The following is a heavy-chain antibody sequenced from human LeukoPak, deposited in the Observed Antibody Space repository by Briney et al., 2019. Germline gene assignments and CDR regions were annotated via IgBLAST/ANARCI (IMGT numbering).Heavy chain of an antibody. CDR3: AKDRYSGSAMVYFQH. D-gene: IGHD1-26*01. J-gene: IGHJ1*01. V-gene: IGHV3-23*01. CDR1: GFTFSSNG. CDR2: ISGSGGST. Sequence: GGSLRLSCAASGFTFSSNGMSWVRQAPGKGLEWLSAISGSGGSTYYADSVKGRFTISRDNSKNTLYLQMNSLRAEDTAVYYCAKDRYSGSAMVYFQHWGQGTLVTVSS.